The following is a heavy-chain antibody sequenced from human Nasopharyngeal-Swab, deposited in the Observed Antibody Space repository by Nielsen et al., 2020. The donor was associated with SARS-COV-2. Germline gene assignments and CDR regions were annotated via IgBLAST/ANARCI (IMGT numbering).Heavy chain of an antibody. D-gene: IGHD1-1*01. CDR2: INPSGGST. CDR3: ARVGRTPTTGKKVYYYYYYMDV. V-gene: IGHV1-46*01. Sequence: ASVKVSCKASGYTFTSYYMHWVRQAPGQGLEWMGIINPSGGSTSYAQKFQGRVTMTRDTSTSTVYMELSSLRSEDTAVYYCARVGRTPTTGKKVYYYYYYMDVWGKGTTVTVSS. CDR1: GYTFTSYY. J-gene: IGHJ6*03.